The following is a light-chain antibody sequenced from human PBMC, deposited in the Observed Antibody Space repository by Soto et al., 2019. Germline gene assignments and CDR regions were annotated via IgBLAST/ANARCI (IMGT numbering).Light chain of an antibody. Sequence: QSALTQPPSASGSPGQSVTISCTGTSSDVGGYNYVSWYQQHPGKAPKLMIYEVTKRPSGVPDRFSDSKSGNTASLTVSGLQAEDEADYYCGSYVGANQVFGGGTKLTAL. CDR1: SSDVGGYNY. CDR3: GSYVGANQV. CDR2: EVT. V-gene: IGLV2-8*01. J-gene: IGLJ2*01.